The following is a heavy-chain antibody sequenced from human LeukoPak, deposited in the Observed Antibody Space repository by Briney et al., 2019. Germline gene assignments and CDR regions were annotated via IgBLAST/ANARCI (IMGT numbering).Heavy chain of an antibody. J-gene: IGHJ6*03. D-gene: IGHD3-10*01. Sequence: SETLSLTCTVSGDSISSGDYYWSWIRQPAGKGLEWIGRISSSGSTNYNPSLKSRVTISVDTSKNQFSLKLSSVTAADTAVYYCARASGFGERYYYYYMDVWGKGTTVTVSS. V-gene: IGHV4-61*02. CDR3: ARASGFGERYYYYYMDV. CDR2: ISSSGST. CDR1: GDSISSGDYY.